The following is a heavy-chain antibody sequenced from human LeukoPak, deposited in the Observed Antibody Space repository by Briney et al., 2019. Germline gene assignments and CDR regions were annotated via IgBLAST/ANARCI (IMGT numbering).Heavy chain of an antibody. J-gene: IGHJ4*02. Sequence: PGGSLRLSCAASGFSFSSYWMSWVRQAPGKGLEWVANIKQDGSDKKYVDSVKGRFTISRDNAKNSLYLQMNSLRAEDTAVYYCASNIAVADAFWGYYFDYWGQGTLVTVSS. CDR2: IKQDGSDK. D-gene: IGHD6-19*01. CDR3: ASNIAVADAFWGYYFDY. CDR1: GFSFSSYW. V-gene: IGHV3-7*01.